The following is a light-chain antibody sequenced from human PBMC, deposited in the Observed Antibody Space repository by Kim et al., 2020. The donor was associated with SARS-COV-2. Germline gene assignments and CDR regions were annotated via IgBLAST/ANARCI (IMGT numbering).Light chain of an antibody. V-gene: IGKV3-15*01. Sequence: SVSPGERATLSCRSSQAISTNFAWYQQRPGQAPRLLIYGPSTRATGVPARFSGSGSGTEFTLSISSLQSEDVAVYYCQHFDDRVTFGGGTKVEIK. CDR1: QAISTN. CDR2: GPS. CDR3: QHFDDRVT. J-gene: IGKJ4*01.